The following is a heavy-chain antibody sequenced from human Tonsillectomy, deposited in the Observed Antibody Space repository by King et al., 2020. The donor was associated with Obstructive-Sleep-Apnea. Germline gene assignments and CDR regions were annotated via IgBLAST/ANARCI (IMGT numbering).Heavy chain of an antibody. Sequence: VQLVESGGGLVQPGGSLRLSCAASGFTVSSNYMSWVRQAPGKGLEWVSVIYSGGSTYYADSVKGRFTISRDNSKNTLYLQMNSLRAEDTAVYYCARDRYDSSGLSLNNLLDYWGQGTLVTVSS. CDR1: GFTVSSNY. CDR2: IYSGGST. D-gene: IGHD3-22*01. V-gene: IGHV3-66*01. J-gene: IGHJ4*02. CDR3: ARDRYDSSGLSLNNLLDY.